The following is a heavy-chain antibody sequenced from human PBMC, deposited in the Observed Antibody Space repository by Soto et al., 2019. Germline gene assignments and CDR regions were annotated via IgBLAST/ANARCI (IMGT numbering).Heavy chain of an antibody. J-gene: IGHJ4*02. D-gene: IGHD2-21*02. CDR1: GFTFSSYA. V-gene: IGHV3-23*01. Sequence: GGSLRLSCAASGFTFSSYAMSWVRQAPGKGLEWVSAISGSGGSTYYADSVKGRFTISKDFSKNTVSLQMTGLRVDDTAVYYCARTRTAFYRYYFDSWGQGALVTVSS. CDR3: ARTRTAFYRYYFDS. CDR2: ISGSGGST.